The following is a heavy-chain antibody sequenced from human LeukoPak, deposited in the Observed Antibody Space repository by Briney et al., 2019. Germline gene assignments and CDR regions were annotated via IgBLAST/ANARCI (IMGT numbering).Heavy chain of an antibody. D-gene: IGHD4-17*01. CDR3: ARGYGDFRVEGRYFHS. CDR1: GGSISSYY. V-gene: IGHV4-59*08. CDR2: IYYSGST. Sequence: PSETLSLTCTVSGGSISSYYWSWIRQPPGKGLEWIGYIYYSGSTNYNLSLKSRVTILVDTSKNHLSLKLNSVTAADTAVYYCARGYGDFRVEGRYFHSWGQGTLVTVSS. J-gene: IGHJ4*02.